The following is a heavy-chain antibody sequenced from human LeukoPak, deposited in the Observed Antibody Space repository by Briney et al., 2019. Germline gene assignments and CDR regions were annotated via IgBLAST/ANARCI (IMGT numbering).Heavy chain of an antibody. CDR3: ARVKVLRFLEWFPPYYGMDV. CDR2: IYYSGST. CDR1: GGSVSSGSYY. J-gene: IGHJ6*02. Sequence: SETLSLTRTVSGGSVSSGSYYWSWIRQPPGKGLEWIGYIYYSGSTNYNPSLKSRVTISVDTSKNQFSLKLSSVTAADTAVYYCARVKVLRFLEWFPPYYGMDVWGQGTTVTVSS. D-gene: IGHD3-3*01. V-gene: IGHV4-61*01.